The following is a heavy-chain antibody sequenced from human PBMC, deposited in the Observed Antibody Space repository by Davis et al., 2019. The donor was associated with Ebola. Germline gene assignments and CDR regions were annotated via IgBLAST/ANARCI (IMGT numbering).Heavy chain of an antibody. CDR1: GGSISSSSYY. D-gene: IGHD5-18*01. CDR2: IYYSGST. J-gene: IGHJ4*02. Sequence: MPSETLSLTCTVSGGSISSSSYYWSWIRQPPGKGLEWIGYIYYSGSTYYNPSLKSRVTISLDTSKNQFSLKLSSVTAADTAVYYCARGRYSYGYFDYWGQGTLVTVSP. CDR3: ARGRYSYGYFDY. V-gene: IGHV4-39*07.